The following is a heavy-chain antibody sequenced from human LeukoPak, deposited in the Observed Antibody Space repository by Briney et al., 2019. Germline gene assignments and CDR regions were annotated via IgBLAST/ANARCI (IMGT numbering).Heavy chain of an antibody. Sequence: GESLKISCKGSGYSFTSYWIGWVRQMPGKGLEWMGIIYPGDSDTRYSPSFQGQVTISADKSISTAYLKWSSLKASYTAMYYCARLPRAYDYVWGSYRYSPYFDYWGQGTLVTVSS. D-gene: IGHD3-16*02. J-gene: IGHJ4*02. V-gene: IGHV5-51*01. CDR3: ARLPRAYDYVWGSYRYSPYFDY. CDR1: GYSFTSYW. CDR2: IYPGDSDT.